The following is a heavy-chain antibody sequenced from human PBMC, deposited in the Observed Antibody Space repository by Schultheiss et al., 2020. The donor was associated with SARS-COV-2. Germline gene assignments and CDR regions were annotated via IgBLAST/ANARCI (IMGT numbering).Heavy chain of an antibody. V-gene: IGHV3-48*03. Sequence: GGSLRLSCAASGFTFSSYEMNWVRQAPGKGLEWVSYISSSGSTIYYADSVKGRFTISRDNAKNSLYLQMNSLRAEDTAVYYCAREYYGSGSYWVYYYGMDVWGHGTTVTVSS. CDR2: ISSSGSTI. J-gene: IGHJ6*02. CDR1: GFTFSSYE. CDR3: AREYYGSGSYWVYYYGMDV. D-gene: IGHD3-10*01.